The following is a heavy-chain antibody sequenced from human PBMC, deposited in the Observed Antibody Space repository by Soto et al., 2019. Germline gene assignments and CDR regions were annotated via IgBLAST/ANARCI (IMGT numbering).Heavy chain of an antibody. D-gene: IGHD5-18*01. V-gene: IGHV4-39*07. CDR1: GGSISSSSYY. CDR2: FYYSGST. CDR3: ARSGYSYGPALDY. Sequence: SETLSLTCTVSGGSISSSSYYWGWIRQPPGKGLEWIGSFYYSGSTYYNPSLKSRVTISVDTSKNQFSLKLSSVTAADTAVYYCARSGYSYGPALDYWGQGTLVTVSS. J-gene: IGHJ4*02.